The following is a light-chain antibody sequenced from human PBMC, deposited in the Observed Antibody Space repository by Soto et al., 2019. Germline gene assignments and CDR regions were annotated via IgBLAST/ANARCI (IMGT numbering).Light chain of an antibody. CDR2: EGS. CDR3: SSYTSSSLYV. CDR1: SSDVVSYNL. Sequence: QSALTQPASVSGSPGQSITISCTGPSSDVVSYNLVSWYQQHPGKAPKLMIYEGSKRPSGISNRFSGSKSGNTASLTISGLQAEDEADYYCSSYTSSSLYVFGTGTKVTVL. J-gene: IGLJ1*01. V-gene: IGLV2-14*02.